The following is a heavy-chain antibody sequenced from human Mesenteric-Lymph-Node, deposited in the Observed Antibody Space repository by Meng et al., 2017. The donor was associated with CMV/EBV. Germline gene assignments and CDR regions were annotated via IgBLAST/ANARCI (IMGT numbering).Heavy chain of an antibody. CDR3: ARGGYCSSTNCYPGYFDL. CDR1: GFTFSSYS. CDR2: ISSSSSTI. V-gene: IGHV3-48*04. Sequence: GGSLRLSCAASGFTFSSYSMNWVRQAPGKGLEWVSYISSSSSTIYYADSVKGRFTISRDNAKNSLYLQMNSLRAEDTAVYYCARGGYCSSTNCYPGYFDLWGRGTLVTVSS. J-gene: IGHJ2*01. D-gene: IGHD2-2*03.